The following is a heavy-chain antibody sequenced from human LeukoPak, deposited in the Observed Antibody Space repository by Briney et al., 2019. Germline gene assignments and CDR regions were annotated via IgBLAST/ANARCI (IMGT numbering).Heavy chain of an antibody. D-gene: IGHD3-16*02. CDR1: GYTFTSYY. CDR3: ARDNSVGDIAWWFDP. CDR2: INPSGGST. J-gene: IGHJ5*02. Sequence: ASGKVSCKASGYTFTSYYMHWVRQAPGQGLEWRGIINPSGGSTSYAQKFQGRVTMTRDMSTTTDYMELSSLRSEDTAVYYCARDNSVGDIAWWFDPWGQGTLVTVSS. V-gene: IGHV1-46*01.